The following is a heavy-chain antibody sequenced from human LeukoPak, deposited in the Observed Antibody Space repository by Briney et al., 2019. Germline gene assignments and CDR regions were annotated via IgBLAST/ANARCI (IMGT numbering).Heavy chain of an antibody. V-gene: IGHV1-69*13. CDR3: ARDGYYDFWSGYYH. CDR1: GGTFSSYA. Sequence: SVKVSCKASGGTFSSYAISWVRQAPGQGLEWMGGIIPIFGAANYAQKFQGRVTITADESTSTAYMELSSLRSEATAVYYCARDGYYDFWSGYYHWGQGTLVTVSS. J-gene: IGHJ4*02. D-gene: IGHD3-3*01. CDR2: IIPIFGAA.